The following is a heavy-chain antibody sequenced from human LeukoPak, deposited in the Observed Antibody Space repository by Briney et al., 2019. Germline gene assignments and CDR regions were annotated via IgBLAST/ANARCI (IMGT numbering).Heavy chain of an antibody. CDR2: IWSDSTNK. J-gene: IGHJ4*02. CDR1: RFTFSNYW. D-gene: IGHD4-17*01. V-gene: IGHV3-33*08. CDR3: ARDRPTTVTTFHFDY. Sequence: GGSLRLSCAASRFTFSNYWMNWFRQAPGKGLEWVAVIWSDSTNKYYADSVRGRFTISRDNSKNTLYLQMSSLRAEDTAMYYCARDRPTTVTTFHFDYWGQGTLVTVSS.